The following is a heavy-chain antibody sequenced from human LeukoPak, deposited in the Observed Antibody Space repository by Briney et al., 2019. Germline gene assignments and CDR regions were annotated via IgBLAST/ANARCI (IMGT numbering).Heavy chain of an antibody. CDR3: ARGLAAAGRFDP. CDR1: GGSMNRFY. CDR2: IYNNAKT. Sequence: SGTLSLTCSVSGGSMNRFYWSWIRQSPGKGLEWIGYIYNNAKTNYKASLKSRVTISVNTSKNQFSLKMSSVTGADTAVYFCARGLAAAGRFDPWGQGTLVTVSS. J-gene: IGHJ5*02. V-gene: IGHV4-59*13. D-gene: IGHD6-13*01.